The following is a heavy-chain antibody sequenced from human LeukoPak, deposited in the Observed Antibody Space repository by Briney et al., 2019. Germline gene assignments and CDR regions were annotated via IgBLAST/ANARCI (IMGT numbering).Heavy chain of an antibody. CDR1: GFTFSSYS. CDR2: ISSSSSYI. J-gene: IGHJ4*02. CDR3: ARGPGYSSGWYRRVWEEGSNIDY. V-gene: IGHV3-21*01. Sequence: GGSLRLSCAASGFTFSSYSMNWVRQAPGKGLEWVSSISSSSSYIYYADSVKGRFTISRDNAKNSLYLQMNSLRAEDTAVYYCARGPGYSSGWYRRVWEEGSNIDYWGQGTLVTVSS. D-gene: IGHD6-19*01.